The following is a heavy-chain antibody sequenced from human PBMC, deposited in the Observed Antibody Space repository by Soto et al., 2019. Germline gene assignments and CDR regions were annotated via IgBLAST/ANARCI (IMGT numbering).Heavy chain of an antibody. Sequence: PSETLSLTCAVYGGSFSGYYWSWIRQPPGKGLEWIGEINHSGSTNYNPSLKSRVTISVDTSKNQFSLKLSSVTAADTAVYYCARVATGRGYFDYWGQGTLVTVSS. D-gene: IGHD1-26*01. CDR3: ARVATGRGYFDY. J-gene: IGHJ4*02. CDR1: GGSFSGYY. CDR2: INHSGST. V-gene: IGHV4-34*01.